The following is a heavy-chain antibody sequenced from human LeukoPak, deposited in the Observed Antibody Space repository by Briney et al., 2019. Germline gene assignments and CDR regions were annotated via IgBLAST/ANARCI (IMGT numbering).Heavy chain of an antibody. Sequence: PGGSLRLSCAASGFTFSSYWMNWVRQAPGKGLEWVANINGDGRDKYYVGSVRGRFTISRDNADNALYLQMNSLRGDDTALYYCARGVDSAIDWWGQGTLVTDSS. CDR2: INGDGRDK. CDR3: ARGVDSAIDW. CDR1: GFTFSSYW. J-gene: IGHJ4*02. D-gene: IGHD3-9*01. V-gene: IGHV3-7*01.